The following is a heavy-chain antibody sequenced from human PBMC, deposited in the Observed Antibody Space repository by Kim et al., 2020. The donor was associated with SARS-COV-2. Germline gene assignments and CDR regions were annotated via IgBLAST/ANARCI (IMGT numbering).Heavy chain of an antibody. CDR1: GFTFGDYA. Sequence: GGSLRLSCTASGFTFGDYAMSWFRQAPGKGLEWVGFIRSKAYGGTTEYAASVKGRFTISRDDSKSIAYLQMNSLKTEDTAVYYCTRPRGYCGGDCYWPNWGQGTLVTVSS. CDR3: TRPRGYCGGDCYWPN. D-gene: IGHD2-21*02. V-gene: IGHV3-49*03. CDR2: IRSKAYGGTT. J-gene: IGHJ4*02.